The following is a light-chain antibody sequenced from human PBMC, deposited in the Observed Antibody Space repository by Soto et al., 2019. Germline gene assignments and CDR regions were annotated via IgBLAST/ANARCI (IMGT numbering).Light chain of an antibody. CDR2: GTS. Sequence: EIVLTQSPGTLSLSPGERATLSCRASQSLSSNYLTWYQHKPGQAPRPLIYGTSSRATGIPDRFSGSGSGTDFTLTISRLEPEDFAVYFCQHFVSSPPRYTFGQGTKLEIK. J-gene: IGKJ2*01. CDR3: QHFVSSPPRYT. V-gene: IGKV3-20*01. CDR1: QSLSSNY.